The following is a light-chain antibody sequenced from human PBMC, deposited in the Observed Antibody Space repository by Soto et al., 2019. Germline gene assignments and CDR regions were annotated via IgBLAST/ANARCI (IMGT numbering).Light chain of an antibody. J-gene: IGKJ1*01. CDR1: QGIRND. V-gene: IGKV1-17*01. CDR3: LQDDSYART. CDR2: AAS. Sequence: DIQMTQSPSSLSASVGDRVTITCRASQGIRNDVGWYQQKPGKAPTRLIYAASSLQSGVPSTFSGSGSGTEFTLTIISLQPEDFATYYCLQDDSYARTFGQGTKEEI.